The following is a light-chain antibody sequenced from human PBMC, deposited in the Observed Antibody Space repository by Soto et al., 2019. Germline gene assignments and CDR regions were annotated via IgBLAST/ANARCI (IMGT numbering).Light chain of an antibody. Sequence: EIVLTQSPATLSLSPGERATLSCGASQSVNSHLAWYQQKPGQAPRLLIYDASNRATGIPARFSGSGSGTDFPLTISTLDPEDFAVYYCQQRSNWPLTFGKGTKVEIK. J-gene: IGKJ1*01. CDR2: DAS. V-gene: IGKV3-11*01. CDR1: QSVNSH. CDR3: QQRSNWPLT.